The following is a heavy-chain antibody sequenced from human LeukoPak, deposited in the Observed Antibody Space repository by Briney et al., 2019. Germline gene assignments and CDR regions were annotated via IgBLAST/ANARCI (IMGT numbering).Heavy chain of an antibody. J-gene: IGHJ4*02. D-gene: IGHD6-13*01. Sequence: GGSLRLSCAASGFTFSSCAMHWVRQPPGMGLEWVSYITSSSSIIYYADSVKGRLTVSRDNARNSVYLQMNGLRAEDTAVYYCARISSSWYYFDYWGQGTLVTVSS. CDR1: GFTFSSCA. CDR2: ITSSSSII. CDR3: ARISSSWYYFDY. V-gene: IGHV3-48*04.